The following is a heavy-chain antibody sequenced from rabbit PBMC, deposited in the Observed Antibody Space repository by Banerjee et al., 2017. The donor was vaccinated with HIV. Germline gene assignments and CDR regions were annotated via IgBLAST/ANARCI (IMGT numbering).Heavy chain of an antibody. CDR2: IYTGNGKT. V-gene: IGHV1S45*01. J-gene: IGHJ3*01. CDR1: GFSFSSSDY. D-gene: IGHD6-1*01. CDR3: ARNNVGAPGYGHAIDL. Sequence: SGGGLVQPEGSLTLTCKASGFSFSSSDYICWVRQAPGKGLEWIGCIYTGNGKTYYASWAKGRFTISKTSSTTVTLQMTDLTAADTATYFCARNNVGAPGYGHAIDLWGQGTLVTVS.